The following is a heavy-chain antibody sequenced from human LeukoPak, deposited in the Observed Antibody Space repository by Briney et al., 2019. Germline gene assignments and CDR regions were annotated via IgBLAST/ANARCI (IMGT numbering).Heavy chain of an antibody. CDR2: IYKSGST. CDR1: DGSISRSSYY. D-gene: IGHD2-2*01. J-gene: IGHJ4*02. CDR3: ARPRSYQLLLFDY. V-gene: IGHV4-39*01. Sequence: SETLSLTCAVSDGSISRSSYYWGWIRQPPGKGLEWIASIYKSGSTYYNPSLKSRVTISVDTSKNQFSLKLSSVTAADTAVYYCARPRSYQLLLFDYWGQGTLVTVSS.